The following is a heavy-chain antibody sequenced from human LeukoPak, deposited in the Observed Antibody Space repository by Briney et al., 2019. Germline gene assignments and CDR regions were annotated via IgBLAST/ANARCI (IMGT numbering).Heavy chain of an antibody. Sequence: SETLSLTCTVSGGSISSYYWSWIRQPPGKGLEWIGYIYYSGSTNYNPSLKSRVTISVDTSKNQFSLKLSSVTAADTAVYYCARDTLDYSSSWYWDYYYYMDVWGKGTTVTVSS. V-gene: IGHV4-59*01. CDR3: ARDTLDYSSSWYWDYYYYMDV. CDR2: IYYSGST. CDR1: GGSISSYY. J-gene: IGHJ6*03. D-gene: IGHD6-13*01.